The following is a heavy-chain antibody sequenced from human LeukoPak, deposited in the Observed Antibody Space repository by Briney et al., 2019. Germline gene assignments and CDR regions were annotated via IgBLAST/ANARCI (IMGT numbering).Heavy chain of an antibody. D-gene: IGHD2-21*01. Sequence: PSETLSLTCVVSGGSLTSYHWSWIRQPPGKGLEWIGYIHYSGNTNYNPSLKSRVTMSVDTSKNHLSLRLSSVTATDTAMYYCARHEDMGYFVVGGSPVDAFDIWGQGTMVTVSS. V-gene: IGHV4-59*08. CDR2: IHYSGNT. J-gene: IGHJ3*02. CDR1: GGSLTSYH. CDR3: ARHEDMGYFVVGGSPVDAFDI.